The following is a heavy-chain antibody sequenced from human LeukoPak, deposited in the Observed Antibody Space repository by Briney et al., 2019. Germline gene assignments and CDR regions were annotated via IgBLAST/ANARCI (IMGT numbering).Heavy chain of an antibody. Sequence: GASVKVSCKASGYPFSNYDINWVRQATGQGLEWMGWMNPNSGNTDYAQKFQGRVTITRNTSISTAYMELSGLRPEDTAVYYCARGRATVTTHWVDPWGQGTLVTVSS. V-gene: IGHV1-8*03. D-gene: IGHD4-11*01. J-gene: IGHJ5*02. CDR2: MNPNSGNT. CDR1: GYPFSNYD. CDR3: ARGRATVTTHWVDP.